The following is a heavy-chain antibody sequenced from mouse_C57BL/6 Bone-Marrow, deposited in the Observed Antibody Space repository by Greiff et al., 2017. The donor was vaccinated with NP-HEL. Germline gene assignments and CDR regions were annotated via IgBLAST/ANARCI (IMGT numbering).Heavy chain of an antibody. Sequence: DVKLVESGGGLVQPGGSLKLSCAASGFTFSDYYMAWVRQVPEKGLEWVANINYDGSSTYYLDSLKSRFIISRDNAKNILYLQMSSLKSEDTATYYCARGDYDGFAYWGQGTLVTVSA. CDR2: INYDGSST. V-gene: IGHV5-16*01. CDR3: ARGDYDGFAY. J-gene: IGHJ3*01. CDR1: GFTFSDYY. D-gene: IGHD2-4*01.